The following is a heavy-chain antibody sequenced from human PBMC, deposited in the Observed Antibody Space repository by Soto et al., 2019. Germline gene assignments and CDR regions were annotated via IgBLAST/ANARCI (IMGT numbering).Heavy chain of an antibody. Sequence: GGSLRLSCAASGFTFSSYAMSWVRQAPGKGLEWVSAISGSGGSTYYADSVKGRFTISRDNSKNTLYLQMNSPRAEDTAVYYCAKVLSGGSSGYYYGGDAFDIWGQGTMVTVSS. J-gene: IGHJ3*02. V-gene: IGHV3-23*01. D-gene: IGHD3-22*01. CDR3: AKVLSGGSSGYYYGGDAFDI. CDR1: GFTFSSYA. CDR2: ISGSGGST.